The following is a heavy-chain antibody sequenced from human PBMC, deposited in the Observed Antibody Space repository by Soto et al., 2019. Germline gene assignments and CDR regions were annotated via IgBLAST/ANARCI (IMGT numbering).Heavy chain of an antibody. CDR2: IYSSGSA. CDR3: ATIVGANDY. CDR1: RGSIYTNS. D-gene: IGHD1-26*01. J-gene: IGHJ4*02. Sequence: ETLSRTGTVSRGSIYTNSWTWIRQPAGKGLQWIGHIYSSGSANYSPSLKSRVSMSIDSSKNQISLKLTSVTAADTAVYYCATIVGANDYWGQGTLVTVSS. V-gene: IGHV4-4*07.